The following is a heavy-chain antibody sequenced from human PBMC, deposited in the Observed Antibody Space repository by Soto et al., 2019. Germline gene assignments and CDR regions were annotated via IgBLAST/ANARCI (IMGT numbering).Heavy chain of an antibody. D-gene: IGHD5-18*01. CDR1: GFTFTSSA. CDR2: IVVGSGNT. J-gene: IGHJ4*02. V-gene: IGHV1-58*01. Sequence: GASVKVSCKASGFTFTSSAVQWVRQARGQRLEWIGWIVVGSGNTNYAQSLQERVTITRDMSTSTAYMELRSLRSEDTAVYYCAANYSYGPLFDFWGQGTLVTVSS. CDR3: AANYSYGPLFDF.